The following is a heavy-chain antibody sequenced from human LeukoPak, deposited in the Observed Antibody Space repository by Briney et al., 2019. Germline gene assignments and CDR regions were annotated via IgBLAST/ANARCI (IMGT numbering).Heavy chain of an antibody. J-gene: IGHJ3*01. CDR3: AKAYSGNFNGAFDL. D-gene: IGHD1-26*01. CDR2: ISGAGSI. CDR1: GFSFSSYS. V-gene: IGHV3-21*06. Sequence: GGSLRLSCAASGFSFSSYSMNWVRQAPGKGLEWVSSISGAGSIFYAESVKGRFTISRDSGKNSLYLQMNSLRAEDTALYYCAKAYSGNFNGAFDLWGQGTMVTVTS.